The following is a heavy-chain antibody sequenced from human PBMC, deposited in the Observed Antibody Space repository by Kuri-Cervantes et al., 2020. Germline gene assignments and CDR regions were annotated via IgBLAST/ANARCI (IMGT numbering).Heavy chain of an antibody. CDR2: ISSSGSAI. CDR1: GFTFGDYY. V-gene: IGHV3-11*01. CDR3: ARWARYYYMDV. J-gene: IGHJ6*03. Sequence: GGSLRLSCAASGFTFGDYYMSWIRQAPGKGLEWVSYISSSGSAIYCADSVKGRFTISRDNAKNSLYLQMNSLRAEDTAVYYCARWARYYYMDVWGKGTKVTVSS.